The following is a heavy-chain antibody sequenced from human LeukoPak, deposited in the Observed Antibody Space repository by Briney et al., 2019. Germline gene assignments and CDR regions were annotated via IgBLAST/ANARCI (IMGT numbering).Heavy chain of an antibody. Sequence: SETLSLTCAVYGGSFSGYYWSWIRQPPGKGLEWIGEINHSGSTNYNPSLKSRVTISVDTSKNQFSLKLSSVTAADTAVYYCARERYYYYYMDVWGKGTTVTVSS. CDR3: ARERYYYYYMDV. CDR2: INHSGST. J-gene: IGHJ6*03. CDR1: GGSFSGYY. V-gene: IGHV4-34*01.